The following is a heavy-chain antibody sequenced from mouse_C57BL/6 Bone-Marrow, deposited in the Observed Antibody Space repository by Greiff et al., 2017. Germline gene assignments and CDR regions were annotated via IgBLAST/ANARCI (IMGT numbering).Heavy chain of an antibody. CDR1: GFNIKDDY. V-gene: IGHV14-4*01. J-gene: IGHJ3*01. Sequence: EVKLMESGAELVRPGASVKLSCTASGFNIKDDYMHWVKQRPEQGLEWIGWIDPENGDTEYASKFQGKDTITAATSSKTAYLQLSSLTSEDTAVYYCTTLDYYGSEAWFAYWGQGTLVTVSA. CDR3: TTLDYYGSEAWFAY. CDR2: IDPENGDT. D-gene: IGHD1-1*01.